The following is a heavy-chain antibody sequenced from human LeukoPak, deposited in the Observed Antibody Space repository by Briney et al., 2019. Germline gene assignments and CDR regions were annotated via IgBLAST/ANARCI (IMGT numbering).Heavy chain of an antibody. CDR3: ARTRRDDILTGYNLEWNV. V-gene: IGHV4-59*01. CDR2: IYYSGST. CDR1: GGSISSYY. Sequence: PSETLSLTCTVSGGSISSYYWSWIRQPPGKGLEWIGYIYYSGSTNYNPSLKSRVTISVDTSKNQFSLKLSSVTAADTAVYYCARTRRDDILTGYNLEWNVWGQGTTVTVSS. J-gene: IGHJ6*02. D-gene: IGHD3-9*01.